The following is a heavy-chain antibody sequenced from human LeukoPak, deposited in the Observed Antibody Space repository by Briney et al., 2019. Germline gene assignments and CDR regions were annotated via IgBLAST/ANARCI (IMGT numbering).Heavy chain of an antibody. CDR1: GFTFSRHP. Sequence: GGSLRLSCAASGFTFSRHPMNWVRQAPGKGLEWVSYISPGTIYYADSVKGRFTISRDNAKNSLYLQMNSLRAEDTAVYYCTRDGRVAYEMDVWGQGTTVAVSS. J-gene: IGHJ6*02. CDR2: ISPGTI. V-gene: IGHV3-48*01. D-gene: IGHD2-15*01. CDR3: TRDGRVAYEMDV.